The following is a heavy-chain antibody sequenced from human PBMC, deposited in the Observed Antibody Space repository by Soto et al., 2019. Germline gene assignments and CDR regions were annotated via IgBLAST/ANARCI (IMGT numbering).Heavy chain of an antibody. Sequence: EVQLLESGGGLVKPGGSLKLSCAASGFTFTSYAMSWVRQAPGKGLEWVSASGSGGSTYYADSVKGRFTISRDNSKNTLYLQMNSLRAEDTAVYYCARHSGYGVLGDYWGQGTLVTVSS. CDR2: SGSGGST. CDR3: ARHSGYGVLGDY. V-gene: IGHV3-23*01. J-gene: IGHJ4*02. CDR1: GFTFTSYA. D-gene: IGHD5-12*01.